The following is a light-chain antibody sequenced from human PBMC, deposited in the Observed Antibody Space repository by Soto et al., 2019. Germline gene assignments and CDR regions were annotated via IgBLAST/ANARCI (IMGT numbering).Light chain of an antibody. Sequence: DIQMTQSPSTLSASVGDRVTITCLASHSISGWLAWYQQKPGKAPRLLIYDASSLESGVPSRFSGSGSGTEFTVTISSLQPDDFATYYCQKYKSDKETCGQGTTGDIK. J-gene: IGKJ1*01. CDR1: HSISGW. CDR2: DAS. CDR3: QKYKSDKET. V-gene: IGKV1-5*01.